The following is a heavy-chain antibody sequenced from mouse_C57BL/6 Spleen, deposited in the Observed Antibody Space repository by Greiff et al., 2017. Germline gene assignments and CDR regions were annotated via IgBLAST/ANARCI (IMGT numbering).Heavy chain of an antibody. CDR3: TRDRSPYWYFDV. CDR2: ISSGGDYI. V-gene: IGHV5-9-1*02. Sequence: EVKLVESGAGLVKPGGSLKLSCAASGFTFSSYAMSWVRQTPEKRLEWVAYISSGGDYIYYADTVKGRFTISRDNARNTLYLQMSSLKSEDTAMYYCTRDRSPYWYFDVWGTGTTVTVSS. CDR1: GFTFSSYA. J-gene: IGHJ1*03.